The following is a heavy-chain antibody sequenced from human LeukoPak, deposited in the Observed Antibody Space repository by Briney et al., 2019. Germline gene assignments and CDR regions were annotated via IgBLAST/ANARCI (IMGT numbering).Heavy chain of an antibody. V-gene: IGHV3-9*01. CDR2: ISWNSGSI. Sequence: GRSLRLSCAASGFTFDDYAMHWVRQAPGKGLEWVSGISWNSGSIGYADSVKGRFTISRDNAKNSLYLQMNSLRAEDTALYYCAKGGGGYSYGNDAFDIWGQGTMVTVSS. J-gene: IGHJ3*02. D-gene: IGHD5-18*01. CDR1: GFTFDDYA. CDR3: AKGGGGYSYGNDAFDI.